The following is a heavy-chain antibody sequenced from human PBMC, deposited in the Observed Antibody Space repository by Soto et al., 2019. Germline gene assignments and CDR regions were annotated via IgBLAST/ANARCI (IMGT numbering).Heavy chain of an antibody. J-gene: IGHJ6*02. CDR1: GFTFSSYG. V-gene: IGHV3-33*01. Sequence: GGSLRLSCAASGFTFSSYGMHWVRQAPGKGLEWVAVIWYDGSNKYYADSVKGRFTISRDNSKNTLYLQMNSLRAEDTAVYYCAREKLGVVADEGRGMDVWGQGTTVTVSS. CDR2: IWYDGSNK. CDR3: AREKLGVVADEGRGMDV. D-gene: IGHD2-15*01.